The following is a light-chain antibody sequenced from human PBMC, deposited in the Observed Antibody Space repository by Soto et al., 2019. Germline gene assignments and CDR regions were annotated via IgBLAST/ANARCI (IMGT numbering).Light chain of an antibody. Sequence: SPGERGTLSCRASQRVDRDYLAWYQQKPGQAPRLLIYGASSRATGIPDRFSGSGSGTGFTLTISRLEPEDFAVEYGQHHGSSPLYPFGQGTKLEIK. CDR1: QRVDRDY. CDR3: QHHGSSPLYP. J-gene: IGKJ2*01. CDR2: GAS. V-gene: IGKV3-20*01.